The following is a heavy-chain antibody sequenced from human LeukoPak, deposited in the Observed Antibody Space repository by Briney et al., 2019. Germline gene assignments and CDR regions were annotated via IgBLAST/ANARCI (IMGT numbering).Heavy chain of an antibody. D-gene: IGHD2-15*01. V-gene: IGHV3-74*01. CDR3: ARDPASSFDY. CDR1: GFALSSYW. Sequence: GGSLRLSCAASGFALSSYWMHWVRQAPGKGLVWVSRINSDGSSTSYADSVKGRFTISRDDSKNTLYLQMNSLRDEDTAVYYCARDPASSFDYWGQGTLVTVSS. J-gene: IGHJ4*02. CDR2: INSDGSST.